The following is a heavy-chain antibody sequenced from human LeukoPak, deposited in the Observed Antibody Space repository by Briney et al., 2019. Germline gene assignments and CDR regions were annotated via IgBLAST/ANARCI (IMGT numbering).Heavy chain of an antibody. J-gene: IGHJ4*02. CDR2: ISAYNGNT. CDR3: ARDRREYSYGYPVDY. Sequence: ASVKVSCKASGGTFSSYAISWVRQAPGQGLEWVGWISAYNGNTNYAQKLQGRVTMTTDTSTSTAYMELRSLRSDDTAVYYCARDRREYSYGYPVDYWGQGTLVTVSS. V-gene: IGHV1-18*01. D-gene: IGHD5-18*01. CDR1: GGTFSSYA.